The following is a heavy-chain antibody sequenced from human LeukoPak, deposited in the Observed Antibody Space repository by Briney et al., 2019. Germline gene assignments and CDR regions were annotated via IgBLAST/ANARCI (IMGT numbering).Heavy chain of an antibody. CDR1: GITFSIYP. V-gene: IGHV3-21*01. CDR3: ASPLYYDASRFYYQVFH. Sequence: GGSLILSCAASGITFSIYPMNWVRQAPGKGLEWVSSISSRSGDIYYADSVKGRFTISRDNAKNSQYLQMNSLRAEDTAVYYCASPLYYDASRFYYQVFHWGQETLVTVSS. J-gene: IGHJ4*02. CDR2: ISSRSGDI. D-gene: IGHD3-22*01.